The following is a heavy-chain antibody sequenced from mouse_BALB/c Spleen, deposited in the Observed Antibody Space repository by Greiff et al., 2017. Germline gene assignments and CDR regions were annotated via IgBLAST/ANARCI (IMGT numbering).Heavy chain of an antibody. Sequence: DVQLQESGPGLVKPSQSLSLTCSVTGYSITSGYYWNWIRQFPGNKLEWMGYISYDGSNNYNPSLKNRISITRDTSKNQFFLKLNSVTTEDTATYYCARDYYYGSSYPFAYWGQGTLVTVSA. CDR3: ARDYYYGSSYPFAY. V-gene: IGHV3-6*02. CDR2: ISYDGSN. D-gene: IGHD1-1*01. CDR1: GYSITSGYY. J-gene: IGHJ3*01.